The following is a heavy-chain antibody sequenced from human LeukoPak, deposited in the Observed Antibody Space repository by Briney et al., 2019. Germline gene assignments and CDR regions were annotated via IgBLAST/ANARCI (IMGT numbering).Heavy chain of an antibody. Sequence: GGSLRLSCAASGFTFSSYAMSWVRQAPGKGLEWVSAISGSGGSTYYADSVKGRFTISRDNSKNTLYLQMNSLRAEDTAVYYCAKDLDGVQTWGYFQHWGQGTLVTVSS. CDR1: GFTFSSYA. J-gene: IGHJ1*01. V-gene: IGHV3-23*01. CDR2: ISGSGGST. CDR3: AKDLDGVQTWGYFQH. D-gene: IGHD3/OR15-3a*01.